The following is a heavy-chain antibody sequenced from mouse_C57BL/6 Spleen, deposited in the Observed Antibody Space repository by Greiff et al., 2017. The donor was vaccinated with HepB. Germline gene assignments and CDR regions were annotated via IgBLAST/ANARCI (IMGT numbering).Heavy chain of an antibody. CDR2: IEPPDSYT. D-gene: IGHD1-1*01. CDR3: ARLITTVVARDY. Sequence: QVQLQQPGAELVKPGASVKLSCKASGYTFTSYWMQWVKQRPGQGLEWIGEIEPPDSYTNYNQKFKGKATLTVDTSSSTAYMQLSSLTSEDSAVYYCARLITTVVARDYWGQGTTLTGSS. CDR1: GYTFTSYW. J-gene: IGHJ2*01. V-gene: IGHV1-50*01.